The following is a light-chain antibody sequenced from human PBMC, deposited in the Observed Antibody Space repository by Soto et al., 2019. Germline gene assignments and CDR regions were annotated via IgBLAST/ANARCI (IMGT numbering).Light chain of an antibody. Sequence: EIVMTQSPATLSVSPGGRATLSCRASQSISDTLAWYQQKPGQAPRLLIYSASRGATGFPARFSGSGSGTAFTLTISSLQSEDFAVYYGQQYNNWPWTFGQGTKVEIK. J-gene: IGKJ1*01. CDR3: QQYNNWPWT. CDR1: QSISDT. V-gene: IGKV3-15*01. CDR2: SAS.